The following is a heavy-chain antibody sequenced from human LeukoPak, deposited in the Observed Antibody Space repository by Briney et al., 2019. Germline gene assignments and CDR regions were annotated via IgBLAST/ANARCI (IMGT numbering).Heavy chain of an antibody. CDR3: ARASWISTADAVC. J-gene: IGHJ4*02. CDR2: RKGGGES. V-gene: IGHV3-23*01. Sequence: RGSLRLSSAPSGVSFTNYATSGGRDGPAGGPWRRSSRKGGGESLYADSVKGRFTLSRDDSRKTVYLQLNNLRVKDTAIYYCARASWISTADAVCWGQGPQVTVSS. CDR1: GVSFTNYA. D-gene: IGHD2-2*03.